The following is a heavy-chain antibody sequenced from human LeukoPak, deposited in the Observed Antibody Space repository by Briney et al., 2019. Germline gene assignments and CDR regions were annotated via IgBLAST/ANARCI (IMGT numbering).Heavy chain of an antibody. Sequence: GASVKVSCKASGYTFTSYYMHWVRQAPGQGLEWMGIINPSGGSTSYAQKFQGRVTMTRDTSTSTVYMELSSLRSEDTAVYYCASLQEDTMVRGVPFDYWGQGTLVTVSS. V-gene: IGHV1-46*01. CDR2: INPSGGST. J-gene: IGHJ4*02. CDR3: ASLQEDTMVRGVPFDY. CDR1: GYTFTSYY. D-gene: IGHD3-10*01.